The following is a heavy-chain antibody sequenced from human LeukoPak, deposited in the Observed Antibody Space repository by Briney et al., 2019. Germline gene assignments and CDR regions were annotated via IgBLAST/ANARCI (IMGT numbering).Heavy chain of an antibody. CDR1: EFSVGSNY. Sequence: GGSLRLSCAASEFSVGSNYMTWVRQAPGKGLEWVSLIYSGGSTYYADSVKGRFTISRDNSKNTLYLQMGSLRAEDMAVYYCARDQGTRPEYNWFDPWGQGTLVTVSS. V-gene: IGHV3-66*01. D-gene: IGHD1-14*01. J-gene: IGHJ5*02. CDR2: IYSGGST. CDR3: ARDQGTRPEYNWFDP.